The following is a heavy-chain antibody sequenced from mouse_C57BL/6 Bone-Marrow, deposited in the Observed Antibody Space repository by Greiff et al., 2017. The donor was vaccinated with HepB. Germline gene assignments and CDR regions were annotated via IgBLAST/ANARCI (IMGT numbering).Heavy chain of an antibody. D-gene: IGHD2-1*01. CDR2: ISDGGSYT. J-gene: IGHJ3*01. CDR1: GFTFSSYA. V-gene: IGHV5-4*01. Sequence: EVQGVESGGGLVKPGGSLKLSCAASGFTFSSYAMSWVRQTPEKRLEWVATISDGGSYTYYPDNVKGRFTISRDNAKNNLYLQMSHLKSEDTAMYYCAREGIYYGNYGFAYGGQGTLVTVSA. CDR3: AREGIYYGNYGFAY.